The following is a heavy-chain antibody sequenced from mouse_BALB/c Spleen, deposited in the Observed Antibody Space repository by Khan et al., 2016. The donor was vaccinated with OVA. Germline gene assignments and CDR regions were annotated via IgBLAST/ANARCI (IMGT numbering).Heavy chain of an antibody. D-gene: IGHD1-3*01. CDR2: IWAGGST. CDR3: ARLEDI. CDR1: GFSLTSYG. V-gene: IGHV2-9*02. J-gene: IGHJ2*01. Sequence: VQLQESGPGLVAPSQSLSITCTVSGFSLTSYGVHWVRQPPGKGLEWLGVIWAGGSTNYNSAPMSRLSISKDNSKSQVFVKMNSLQTDDTAMYYGARLEDIWGQGTTLTVSS.